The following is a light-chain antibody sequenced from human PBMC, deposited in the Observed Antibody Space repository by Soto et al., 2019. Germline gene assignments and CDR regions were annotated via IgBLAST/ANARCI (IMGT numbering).Light chain of an antibody. J-gene: IGKJ3*01. Sequence: DIQLTQSPSSLSASVGDRVTIACRASQTISNYLNWYQQKPGKAPILLIHTASTLQSGVPSRFSGSGSGTDFTLTISSLQHEDFETYYCQQSFSSLCTLGPGTKVDIK. V-gene: IGKV1-39*01. CDR3: QQSFSSLCT. CDR1: QTISNY. CDR2: TAS.